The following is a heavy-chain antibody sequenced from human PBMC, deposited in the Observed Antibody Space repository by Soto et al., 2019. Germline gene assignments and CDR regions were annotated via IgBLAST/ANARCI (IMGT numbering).Heavy chain of an antibody. V-gene: IGHV4-59*01. CDR3: ARELSYCSSTSCYTWFDP. CDR1: GGSISSYY. CDR2: IYYSGST. Sequence: PSETLSLTCTVSGGSISSYYWSWIRQPPGKGLEWIGYIYYSGSTNYNPSLKSRVTISVDTSKNQFPLKLSSVTAADTAVYYCARELSYCSSTSCYTWFDPWGQGTLVTVSS. J-gene: IGHJ5*02. D-gene: IGHD2-2*01.